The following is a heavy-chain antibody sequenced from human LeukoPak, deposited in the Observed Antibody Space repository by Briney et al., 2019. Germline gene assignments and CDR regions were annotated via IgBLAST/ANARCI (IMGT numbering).Heavy chain of an antibody. CDR1: GDSISGYY. Sequence: PSETLSLTCSVSGDSISGYYWSWIRQPPGKGLEWIGYIHNSGNSNYNPSLKSRVTISVDTSKNQFSLKLSSVTAADTAVYYCARGIVVVVAATPSYYYYGMHVWGQGTTVTVSS. V-gene: IGHV4-59*01. CDR2: IHNSGNS. CDR3: ARGIVVVVAATPSYYYYGMHV. D-gene: IGHD2-15*01. J-gene: IGHJ6*02.